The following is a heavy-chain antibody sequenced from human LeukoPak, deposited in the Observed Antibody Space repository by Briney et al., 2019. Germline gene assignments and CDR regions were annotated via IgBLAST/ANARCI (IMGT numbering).Heavy chain of an antibody. J-gene: IGHJ4*02. CDR1: GGSISTSSYY. Sequence: PSETLSLTCTVSGGSISTSSYYWGWVRQPPGKGLEWIGNIFYSGSTNYNPSLKSRVTISVDTSKNQFSLKLSSVTAADTAVYYCAREITIRYNWNDDVWRYFDYWGQGTLVTVSS. CDR3: AREITIRYNWNDDVWRYFDY. CDR2: IFYSGST. V-gene: IGHV4-39*07. D-gene: IGHD1-20*01.